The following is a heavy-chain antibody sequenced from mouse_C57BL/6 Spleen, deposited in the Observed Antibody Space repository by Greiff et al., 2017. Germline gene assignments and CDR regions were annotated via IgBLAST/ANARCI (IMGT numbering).Heavy chain of an antibody. V-gene: IGHV1-80*01. CDR2: IYPGDGDT. CDR1: GYSFSGYW. J-gene: IGHJ4*01. Sequence: VQLQQSGAELVKPGASVKISCKASGYSFSGYWMNWVKQRPGKGLEWIGQIYPGDGDTSYNEKFKGKATLTADQSSSTAYMQLSSLTSEDSAVYFCARTLSEEYYNAMGSRGTGASVP. CDR3: ARTLSEEYYNAMGS. D-gene: IGHD6-2*01.